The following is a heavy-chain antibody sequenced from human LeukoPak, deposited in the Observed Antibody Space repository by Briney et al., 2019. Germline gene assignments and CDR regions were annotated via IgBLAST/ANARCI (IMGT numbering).Heavy chain of an antibody. V-gene: IGHV3-7*03. CDR1: GFTFSSYW. J-gene: IGHJ6*03. CDR2: IKQDGSEK. CDR3: AKRPYYYYYYMDV. Sequence: GGSLRLSCAASGFTFSSYWMSWVRQAPGKGLEWVANIKQDGSEKYYVDSVKGRFTISRDNSKNTLYLQMNSLRAEDTAVYYCAKRPYYYYYYMDVWGTGTTVIVSS.